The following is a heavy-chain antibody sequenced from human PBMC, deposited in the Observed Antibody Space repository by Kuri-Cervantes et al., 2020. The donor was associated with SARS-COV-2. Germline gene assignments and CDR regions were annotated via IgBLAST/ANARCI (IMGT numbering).Heavy chain of an antibody. CDR2: INASNGNT. V-gene: IGHV1-3*01. J-gene: IGHJ2*01. CDR1: GYTFTSYA. Sequence: ASVKVSCKASGYTFTSYAMHWVRQAPGQRLEWMGWINASNGNTKYSQKFQGRVTITRDTSASTAYMELRSLRSEDTAVYYCARVYYYESSGYYYRWYFDLWGRGTLVTVSS. CDR3: ARVYYYESSGYYYRWYFDL. D-gene: IGHD3-22*01.